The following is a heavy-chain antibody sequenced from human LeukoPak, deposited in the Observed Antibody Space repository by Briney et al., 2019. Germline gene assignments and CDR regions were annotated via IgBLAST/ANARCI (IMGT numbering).Heavy chain of an antibody. D-gene: IGHD2-15*01. CDR3: ARVGDCSGGSCFVDY. CDR2: IKQDGSEK. CDR1: GFTFSSYW. J-gene: IGHJ4*02. V-gene: IGHV3-7*01. Sequence: PGGSLRLSCAASGFTFSSYWMSWVRQAPGKGLEWEANIKQDGSEKYYVDSVKGRFTISRDNAKNSLYLQMNSLRAEDTAVYYCARVGDCSGGSCFVDYWGQGTLVTVSS.